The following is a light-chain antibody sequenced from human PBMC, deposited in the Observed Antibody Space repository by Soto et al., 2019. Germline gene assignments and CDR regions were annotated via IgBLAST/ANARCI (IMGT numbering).Light chain of an antibody. CDR3: MIRPSDAVV. CDR1: SEINVGSYN. J-gene: IGLJ2*01. CDR2: YNSNSDN. V-gene: IGLV5-37*01. Sequence: QLVLTQPPSSSASPGESARLTCTLPSEINVGSYNIYWYQQKPGSPPRYLLVYNSNSDNGHGSGVPSRFSGSKDASANTGILLISGLQSEDEADYYCMIRPSDAVVFGGGTKLTVL.